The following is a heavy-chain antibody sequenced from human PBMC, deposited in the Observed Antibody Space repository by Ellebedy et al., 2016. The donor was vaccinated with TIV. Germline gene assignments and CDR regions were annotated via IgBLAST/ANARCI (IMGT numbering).Heavy chain of an antibody. Sequence: SETLSLXXAVYGGSFSGYYWSWIRQSPGKGLEWIGEINHSGSTNYNPSLKSRVTISVDTSKNQFSLKLSSVTAADTAVYYCARAGWLVIIEYWGQGTLVTVSS. CDR2: INHSGST. J-gene: IGHJ4*02. CDR3: ARAGWLVIIEY. V-gene: IGHV4-34*01. D-gene: IGHD6-19*01. CDR1: GGSFSGYY.